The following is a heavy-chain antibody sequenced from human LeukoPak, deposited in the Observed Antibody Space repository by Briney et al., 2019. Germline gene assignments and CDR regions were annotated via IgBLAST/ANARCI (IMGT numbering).Heavy chain of an antibody. CDR2: ISSSSSYI. Sequence: GGSLRDTCAASGFTFSSYSMNWVRQAPGKGLEWVSSISSSSSYIYYADSVKGRFTISRDNAKDSLYLQMNSLRAEDTAVYYCASRVVYYYDSSVSLDDYWGQGTLRTVSS. J-gene: IGHJ4*02. CDR3: ASRVVYYYDSSVSLDDY. D-gene: IGHD3-22*01. CDR1: GFTFSSYS. V-gene: IGHV3-21*01.